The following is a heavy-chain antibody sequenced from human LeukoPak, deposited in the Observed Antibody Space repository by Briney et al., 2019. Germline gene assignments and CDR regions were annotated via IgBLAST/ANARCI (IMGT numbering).Heavy chain of an antibody. CDR2: IKEDGGLT. Sequence: GGSLRLSCAASGFTFSTSWMDWARQAPGKGLEWVANIKEDGGLTFYVDSVKGRFTISRDNAKNSLYLQMNSLRVDDTAVYYCARDRGYKAFDIWGQGTMVTVSS. CDR1: GFTFSTSW. V-gene: IGHV3-7*03. J-gene: IGHJ3*02. CDR3: ARDRGYKAFDI. D-gene: IGHD5-18*01.